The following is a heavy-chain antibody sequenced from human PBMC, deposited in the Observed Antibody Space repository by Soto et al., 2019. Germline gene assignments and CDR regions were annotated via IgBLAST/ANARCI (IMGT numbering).Heavy chain of an antibody. J-gene: IGHJ4*02. V-gene: IGHV4-39*01. CDR2: VYYRGRS. Sequence: PSQTLYLTCTVSGGSVTNSSYYWGWIRQSPGKGLEWIGSVYYRGRSYSKSSVKSRVTISVDTYKNQFSLNFNSVTASDTALYYCVSQRTTVLTQAYFDYWGPGALVTVSS. CDR1: GGSVTNSSYY. CDR3: VSQRTTVLTQAYFDY. D-gene: IGHD4-17*01.